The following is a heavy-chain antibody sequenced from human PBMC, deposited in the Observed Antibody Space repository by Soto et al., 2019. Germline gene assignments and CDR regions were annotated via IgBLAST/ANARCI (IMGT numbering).Heavy chain of an antibody. J-gene: IGHJ4*02. Sequence: QVQLQESGPGLVKPSETLSLTCTVSGDSISGYHWNWIRQPPGKGVEWIGYIHNSGSTTYNSSLNSPLTISIDTYKKQSSLKLTSVTAADTAVYYCARDPVDGYAFFDSWGQGTLVTVSS. CDR3: ARDPVDGYAFFDS. V-gene: IGHV4-59*01. CDR2: IHNSGST. CDR1: GDSISGYH. D-gene: IGHD5-12*01.